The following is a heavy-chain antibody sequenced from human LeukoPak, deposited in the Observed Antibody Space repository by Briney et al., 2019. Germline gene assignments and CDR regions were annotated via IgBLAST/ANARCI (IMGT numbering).Heavy chain of an antibody. J-gene: IGHJ4*02. CDR3: AKTVIDTTYYDY. Sequence: GGSLRLSCAASGFAFSSYSMNWVRQAPGKGLEWVSSISSSSSYIYYADSVKGRFTISRDNSKTTLYLQMNSLRVEDTAVYYCAKTVIDTTYYDYWGQGTRVTVSS. CDR2: ISSSSSYI. D-gene: IGHD3-16*02. V-gene: IGHV3-21*04. CDR1: GFAFSSYS.